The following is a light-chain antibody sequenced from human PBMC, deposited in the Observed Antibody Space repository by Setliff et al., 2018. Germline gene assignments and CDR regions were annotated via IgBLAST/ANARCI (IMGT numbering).Light chain of an antibody. CDR2: DVN. J-gene: IGLJ1*01. V-gene: IGLV2-14*03. CDR1: SSDVGAYNC. CDR3: SSYTSRTTLDV. Sequence: QSALTQPASVSGSPGQSITISCTGASSDVGAYNCISWYQQHPGKAPKLMIYDVNNRPSGVSNRFSGSKSGNTASLTISGLQAEDEADYYCSSYTSRTTLDVFGTGTKVTVL.